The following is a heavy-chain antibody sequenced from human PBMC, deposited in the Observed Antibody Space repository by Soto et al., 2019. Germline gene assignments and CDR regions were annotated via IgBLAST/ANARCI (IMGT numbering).Heavy chain of an antibody. CDR2: IYYSGST. CDR3: ARDSTTGSLSRYYYMDV. V-gene: IGHV4-31*03. J-gene: IGHJ6*03. Sequence: QVQLQESGPGLVKPSQTLSLTCTVSCGSISSGGYYWSWIRQHPGKGLEWIGYIYYSGSTYYNPSLKSRVTISVDTSKNQFSLKLSSVTAADTAVYYCARDSTTGSLSRYYYMDVWGKGTTVTVSS. CDR1: CGSISSGGYY. D-gene: IGHD4-17*01.